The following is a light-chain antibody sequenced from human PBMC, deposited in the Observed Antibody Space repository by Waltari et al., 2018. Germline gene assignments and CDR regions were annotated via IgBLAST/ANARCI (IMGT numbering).Light chain of an antibody. CDR1: SSDFGGSDY. V-gene: IGLV2-8*01. CDR3: SSYAGNNNYI. CDR2: DVS. Sequence: QSVLTQPPSASGSPGQYVSIPCTRTSSDFGGSDYVSWYQQHPGKAPKLMIYDVSKRPSGVPDRFSGSKSGNTASLTVSGLQADDEADYYCSSYAGNNNYIFGSGTKVTVL. J-gene: IGLJ1*01.